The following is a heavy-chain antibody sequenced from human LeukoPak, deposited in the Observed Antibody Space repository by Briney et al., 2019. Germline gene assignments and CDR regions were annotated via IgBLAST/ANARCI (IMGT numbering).Heavy chain of an antibody. D-gene: IGHD5-12*01. CDR2: IGTSGGST. J-gene: IGHJ4*02. CDR1: GFTFSSYV. Sequence: GGSLRLSCAASGFTFSSYVMSWVRQAPGKGLEWVSVIGTSGGSTIYADSVKGRFTISRDDSKNTLYLQLNSLRAEDTAVYYCARGKYGGYFIDYWGQGTLVTVSS. V-gene: IGHV3-23*01. CDR3: ARGKYGGYFIDY.